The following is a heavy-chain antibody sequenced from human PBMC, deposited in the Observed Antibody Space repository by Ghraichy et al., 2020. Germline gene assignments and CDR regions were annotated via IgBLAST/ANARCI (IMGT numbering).Heavy chain of an antibody. D-gene: IGHD3-10*01. CDR3: APSSGSYYQNWFDP. CDR2: ISYDGSNK. CDR1: GFTFSSYA. V-gene: IGHV3-30*04. J-gene: IGHJ5*02. Sequence: GESLNISCAASGFTFSSYAMHWVRQAPGKGLEWVTVISYDGSNKYYADSVKGRFTISRDNSKNTLYLQMNSLRAEDTAVYYCAPSSGSYYQNWFDPWGQGTLVTVSS.